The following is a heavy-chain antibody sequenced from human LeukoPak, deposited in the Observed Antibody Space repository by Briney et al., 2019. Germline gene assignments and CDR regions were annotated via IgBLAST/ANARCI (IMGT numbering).Heavy chain of an antibody. D-gene: IGHD4-17*01. CDR1: GSTFSSYA. V-gene: IGHV3-23*01. Sequence: PGGSLRPPCTASGSTFSSYAMSWVRQAPGKGLEWVSGIIGSGGSTYYADSVKGRFTISRDNPKNTLYLQMNSLRAEDTAVYYCAKYWGDYTILHYWGQGTLVTVSS. J-gene: IGHJ4*02. CDR2: IIGSGGST. CDR3: AKYWGDYTILHY.